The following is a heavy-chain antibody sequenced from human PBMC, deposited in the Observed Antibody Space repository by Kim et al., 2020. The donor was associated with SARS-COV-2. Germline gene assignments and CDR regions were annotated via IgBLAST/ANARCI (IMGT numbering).Heavy chain of an antibody. D-gene: IGHD5-18*01. Sequence: GGSLRLSCAASGFTFGGHDMHWVRQGSGKGLEWVSDIGTAGETFYSGSVKGRFIISRENGRNSLFLQMDSLKVGDTTVYYCARGIHQWLGVDIWGQGTTVTVSS. CDR3: ARGIHQWLGVDI. V-gene: IGHV3-13*04. CDR2: IGTAGET. CDR1: GFTFGGHD. J-gene: IGHJ6*02.